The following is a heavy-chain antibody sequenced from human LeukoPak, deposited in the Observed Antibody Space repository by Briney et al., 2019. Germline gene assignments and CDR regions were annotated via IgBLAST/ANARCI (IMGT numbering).Heavy chain of an antibody. V-gene: IGHV4-59*01. D-gene: IGHD3-22*01. CDR2: IYYSGTT. CDR1: GDSISNSF. J-gene: IGHJ3*02. CDR3: AREPYYSDRTHGYAFDM. Sequence: PSETLSLTCSVSGDSISNSFWNWIRQPPGKGLEWIGYIYYSGTTNYNPSLKSRVTLSIDRSKSQFSLKLSSVSAADTAVYYCAREPYYSDRTHGYAFDMWGQGTMVTLSS.